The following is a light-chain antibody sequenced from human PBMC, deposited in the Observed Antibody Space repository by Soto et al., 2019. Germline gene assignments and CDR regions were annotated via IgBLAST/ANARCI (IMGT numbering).Light chain of an antibody. CDR3: QHYGSSPYT. Sequence: EIVLTQSPGTLSLSPGERATLSCRASQSVSSSYLAWYEKKPGQAPRLLIYGTSNRATGIPDRFSGSGYGTDFTLTISRLEPEEFAVYYCQHYGSSPYTFGQGTKLQIK. CDR1: QSVSSSY. J-gene: IGKJ2*01. V-gene: IGKV3-20*01. CDR2: GTS.